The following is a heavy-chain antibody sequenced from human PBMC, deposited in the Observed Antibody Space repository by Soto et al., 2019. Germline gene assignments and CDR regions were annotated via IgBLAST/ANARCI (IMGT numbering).Heavy chain of an antibody. CDR3: ARDKDRQHLGGNYYYIMDV. CDR2: IMPVFSTP. J-gene: IGHJ6*01. CDR1: GGTFRTSA. Sequence: QVQLVQSGAEVKKPGSSVKVSCKTSGGTFRTSAISWVRQAPGQGLEWMGGIMPVFSTPDYAQKFQGRVTIPADEPTGTAYMELSSLRSEDTAVYYCARDKDRQHLGGNYYYIMDVWGQGTTVTVSS. V-gene: IGHV1-69*12.